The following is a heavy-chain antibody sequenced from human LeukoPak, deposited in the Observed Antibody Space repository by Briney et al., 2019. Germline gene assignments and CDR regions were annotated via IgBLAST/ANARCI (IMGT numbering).Heavy chain of an antibody. J-gene: IGHJ4*02. V-gene: IGHV1-69*01. CDR2: IIPIFGTA. D-gene: IGHD1-1*01. CDR1: VGTFSSYA. Sequence: SVKVSCKASVGTFSSYAISWVRQAPGQGLEWMGGIIPIFGTANYAQKFQGRVTITADESTSTAYMELSSLRSEDTAVYYCARVQLERHLPDYWGQGTLVTVSS. CDR3: ARVQLERHLPDY.